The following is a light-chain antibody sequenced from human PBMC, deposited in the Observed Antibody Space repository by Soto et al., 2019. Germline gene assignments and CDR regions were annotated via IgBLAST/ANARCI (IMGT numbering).Light chain of an antibody. CDR2: DAS. CDR3: QQGSNGPPEKYT. CDR1: QSVSSY. Sequence: EIVLTQSPATLSLSPGERATLSCRASQSVSSYLAWYQQKPGQAPRLLLYDASNRATGIPARFSGSGSGTDFTLTISGREPEDSAVYYWQQGSNGPPEKYTFGQGTKLEIK. J-gene: IGKJ2*01. V-gene: IGKV3-11*01.